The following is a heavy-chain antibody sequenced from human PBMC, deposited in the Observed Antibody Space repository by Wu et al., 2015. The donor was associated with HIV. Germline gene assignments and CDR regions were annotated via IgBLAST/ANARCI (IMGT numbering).Heavy chain of an antibody. D-gene: IGHD1-1*01. J-gene: IGHJ4*02. CDR1: GGTFNSYT. CDR3: ARDGGIDWDDSGSEF. CDR2: ILPIYGTT. Sequence: QVPLQQSGAELKRPGSSVKISCKASGGTFNSYTINWVRQGPGHGLEWMGRILPIYGTTDYARKFRDRVRISADESTNTAYMEMRSLTTDDTAVYYCARDGGIDWDDSGSEFWGQGTLVTVSS. V-gene: IGHV1-69*13.